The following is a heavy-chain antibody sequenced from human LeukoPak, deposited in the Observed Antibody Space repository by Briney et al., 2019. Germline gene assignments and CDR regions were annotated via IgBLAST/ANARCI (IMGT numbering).Heavy chain of an antibody. CDR3: ARGPYGSGSYYNALFDY. V-gene: IGHV4-59*01. J-gene: IGHJ4*02. CDR1: GGSISSYY. CDR2: IYYSGST. D-gene: IGHD3-10*01. Sequence: SETLSLTCTVSGGSISSYYWSWIRQPPGKGLEWIGYIYYSGSTNYNPSLKSRVTISVDTSKNQFSLKLSSVTAADTAVYYCARGPYGSGSYYNALFDYWGQGTLVTVSS.